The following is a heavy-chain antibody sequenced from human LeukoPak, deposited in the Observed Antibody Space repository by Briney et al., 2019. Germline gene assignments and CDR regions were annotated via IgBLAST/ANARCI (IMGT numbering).Heavy chain of an antibody. V-gene: IGHV3-20*04. J-gene: IGHJ4*02. CDR2: INWNGGGT. D-gene: IGHD3-16*02. Sequence: GGSLRLSCAASGFTFDDFGMTWVRQAPGKGLEWVSGINWNGGGTGCADSVKGRFTISRDNAKKILSLQMNSLRVEDTAVYYCARWELSGRVMERLSWIDHWGQGALVTVSS. CDR3: ARWELSGRVMERLSWIDH. CDR1: GFTFDDFG.